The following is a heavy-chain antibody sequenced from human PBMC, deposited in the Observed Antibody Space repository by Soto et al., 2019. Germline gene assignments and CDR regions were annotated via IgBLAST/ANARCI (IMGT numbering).Heavy chain of an antibody. J-gene: IGHJ4*02. Sequence: GGSLRLSCSASGFTFSNYAMHWVRQAPWKGLEYVSAISSDGHNTYYADSVKGRFTISRDNPKNTLYLQMSSLRAEDTAVYYCVIGYYFDYWGQGTLVTVSS. CDR2: ISSDGHNT. V-gene: IGHV3-64D*06. CDR1: GFTFSNYA. CDR3: VIGYYFDY. D-gene: IGHD3-10*01.